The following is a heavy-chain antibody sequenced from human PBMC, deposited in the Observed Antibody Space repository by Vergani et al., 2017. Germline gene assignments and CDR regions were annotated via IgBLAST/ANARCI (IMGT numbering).Heavy chain of an antibody. CDR3: ARTESFILRYFHGAL. Sequence: QVQLQESGPGLVKPSETLSLTCTVSGGSITSSSYYWGWIRQPPGKGLEWIGNIYHSGGAYYNPSLKGRVTISVDTSKNQFSLEVTSVTAADTAIYFCARTESFILRYFHGALWGQGTLVTVSS. CDR1: GGSITSSSYY. CDR2: IYHSGGA. D-gene: IGHD3-9*01. V-gene: IGHV4-39*01. J-gene: IGHJ4*02.